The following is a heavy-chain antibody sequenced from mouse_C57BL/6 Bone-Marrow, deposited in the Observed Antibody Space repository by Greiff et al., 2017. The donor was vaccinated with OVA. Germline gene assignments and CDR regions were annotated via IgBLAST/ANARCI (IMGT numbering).Heavy chain of an antibody. D-gene: IGHD1-1*01. CDR3: ARSGGSSPHYYARDY. CDR1: GYTFTSYW. Sequence: QVQLQQPGAELVKPGASVKMSCKASGYTFTSYWITWVKQRPGQGLEWIGDIYPGSGSTNYNEKFKSKATLTVDTSSSTAYMQLSSLTSEDSAVYYCARSGGSSPHYYARDYWGQGTSVTVSS. J-gene: IGHJ4*01. V-gene: IGHV1-55*01. CDR2: IYPGSGST.